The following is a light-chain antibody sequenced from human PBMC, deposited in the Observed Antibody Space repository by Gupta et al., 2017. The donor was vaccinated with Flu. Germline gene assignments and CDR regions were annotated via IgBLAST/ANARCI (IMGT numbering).Light chain of an antibody. CDR1: QSLLFSSNNRDY. V-gene: IGKV4-1*01. J-gene: IGKJ1*01. CDR2: WAS. Sequence: DIVVTQSPDSLAVSLVERATINCKSSQSLLFSSNNRDYLTWYQHKPGQPHKLLIYWASTRASGVPDRFSGRGSGTDFSLIISNLQAEDVAVYYCQQDYSSPRTFGQGTMVEIK. CDR3: QQDYSSPRT.